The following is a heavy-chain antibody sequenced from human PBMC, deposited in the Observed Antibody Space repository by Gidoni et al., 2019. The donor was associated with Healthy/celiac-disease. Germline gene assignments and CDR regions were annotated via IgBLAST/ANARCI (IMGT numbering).Heavy chain of an antibody. CDR1: GGSISSSSYY. Sequence: QLQLQESGPGLVKPSETLSLTCTVSGGSISSSSYYWGWIRQPPGKGLEWIGSIYYSGSTYYNPSLKSRVTISVDTSKNQFSLKLSSVTAADTAVYYCATGDLSYYYDSSGYYWDYWGQGTLVTVSS. J-gene: IGHJ4*02. D-gene: IGHD3-22*01. V-gene: IGHV4-39*01. CDR2: IYYSGST. CDR3: ATGDLSYYYDSSGYYWDY.